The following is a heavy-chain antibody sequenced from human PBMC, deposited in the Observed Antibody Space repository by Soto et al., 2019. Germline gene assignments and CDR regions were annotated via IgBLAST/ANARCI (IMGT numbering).Heavy chain of an antibody. Sequence: GGSLRLSCATSGFTFSSYGMNWVRQAPGEGLEWVSGISGSGDNTFYADSVKGRFTISRDNSKNTLYLQMNSLRAEDTAVYYCAGPGYSSQDYWGQGALVTVSS. V-gene: IGHV3-23*01. CDR3: AGPGYSSQDY. J-gene: IGHJ4*02. D-gene: IGHD5-18*01. CDR1: GFTFSSYG. CDR2: ISGSGDNT.